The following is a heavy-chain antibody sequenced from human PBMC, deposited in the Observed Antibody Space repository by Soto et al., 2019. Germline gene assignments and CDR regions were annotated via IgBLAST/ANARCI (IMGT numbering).Heavy chain of an antibody. D-gene: IGHD3-3*01. CDR3: ARERYVFWSGYPTGYYYYGMDV. V-gene: IGHV6-1*01. CDR1: GDSVSIDSAA. J-gene: IGHJ6*02. Sequence: SQTLSLTCAISGDSVSIDSAACNCIRQSPSRGLSWLGRTYYRSKWYNDYAVSVKSRITINPDTSKNQFSLQLNSVTPEDTAVYYCARERYVFWSGYPTGYYYYGMDVWGQGTTVTVSS. CDR2: TYYRSKWYN.